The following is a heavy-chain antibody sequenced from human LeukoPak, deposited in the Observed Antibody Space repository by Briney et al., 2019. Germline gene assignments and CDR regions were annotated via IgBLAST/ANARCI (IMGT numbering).Heavy chain of an antibody. V-gene: IGHV4-39*01. CDR3: ARTSIVGARGSFGD. Sequence: SETLSLTCTVSGGSINSSTYYWGWIRQPPGKGLEWIGSIYYSGSTYYNPSLKSRVTISLDTSKNQFSLKLNSVTAADATVYCCARTSIVGARGSFGDWGQGTLVTVSS. J-gene: IGHJ4*02. D-gene: IGHD1-26*01. CDR2: IYYSGST. CDR1: GGSINSSTYY.